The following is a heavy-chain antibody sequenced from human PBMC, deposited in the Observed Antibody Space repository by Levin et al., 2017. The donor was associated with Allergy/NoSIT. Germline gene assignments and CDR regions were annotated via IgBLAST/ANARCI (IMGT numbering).Heavy chain of an antibody. CDR1: GYTFTGYY. Sequence: ASVKVSCKASGYTFTGYYMHWVRQAPGQGLEWMGWIKPNSGGTSYAQNFQGRVTMTTDTSISTAYMELNRLRSDDTAVYYCARVWYDFWSGPTAYYFDYWGQGTLVTVSS. CDR3: ARVWYDFWSGPTAYYFDY. D-gene: IGHD3-3*01. J-gene: IGHJ4*02. V-gene: IGHV1-2*02. CDR2: IKPNSGGT.